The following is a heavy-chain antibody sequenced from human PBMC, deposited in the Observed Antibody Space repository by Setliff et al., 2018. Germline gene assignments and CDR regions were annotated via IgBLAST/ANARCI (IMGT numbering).Heavy chain of an antibody. CDR1: GCTFTNYG. CDR3: SRLVRYCTTTTCQRASGAEF. D-gene: IGHD2-8*01. V-gene: IGHV1-18*01. Sequence: ASVKVSCKASGCTFTNYGINWVRQAPGQGLEWMGWISAYTGNTNYAQKLQGRVSMTTDTSTSTAYMELRSLTSDDTAVYYCSRLVRYCTTTTCQRASGAEFWGQGTLVTVS. CDR2: ISAYTGNT. J-gene: IGHJ4*02.